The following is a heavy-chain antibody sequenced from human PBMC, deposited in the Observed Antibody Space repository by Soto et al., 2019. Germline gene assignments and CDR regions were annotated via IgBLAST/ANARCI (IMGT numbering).Heavy chain of an antibody. V-gene: IGHV1-24*01. CDR2: FDPEDGET. CDR3: ATASVALGSSIAARPRAPPDY. Sequence: ASVKVSCKVSGYTLTELSMHWVRRAPGKGLEWMGGFDPEDGETIYAQKFQGRVTMTEDTSTDTAYMELSSLRSEDTAVYYCATASVALGSSIAARPRAPPDYWGQGTLVTVSS. J-gene: IGHJ4*02. D-gene: IGHD6-6*01. CDR1: GYTLTELS.